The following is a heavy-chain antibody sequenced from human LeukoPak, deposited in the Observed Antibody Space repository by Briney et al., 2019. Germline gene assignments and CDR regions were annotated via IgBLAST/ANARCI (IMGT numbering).Heavy chain of an antibody. CDR3: ARGFAAIVYDF. Sequence: SETLSLTCAVSRGSLIGYHWSWIRQAPGKGLEGMGEINHSGSTNYSPSLRSRVSISIDTSKNQFSLKLSSVSAADTAVYYCARGFAAIVYDFWGQGTLVTVSS. CDR1: RGSLIGYH. V-gene: IGHV4-34*01. CDR2: INHSGST. D-gene: IGHD3-16*02. J-gene: IGHJ4*02.